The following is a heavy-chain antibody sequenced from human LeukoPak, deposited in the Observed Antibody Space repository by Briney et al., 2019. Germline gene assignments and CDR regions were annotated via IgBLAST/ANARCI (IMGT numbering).Heavy chain of an antibody. Sequence: GGSLRLSCAVSGFNFSSYWMHWVRQAPGKGLVWVSLINTDGSATTYGDSAKGRFTVSRDNGKNTLFLEMNSLRVEDTAVYYCARGTAVTAGIDYWGQGNLVTVSS. CDR1: GFNFSSYW. J-gene: IGHJ4*02. CDR3: ARGTAVTAGIDY. CDR2: INTDGSAT. D-gene: IGHD6-13*01. V-gene: IGHV3-74*01.